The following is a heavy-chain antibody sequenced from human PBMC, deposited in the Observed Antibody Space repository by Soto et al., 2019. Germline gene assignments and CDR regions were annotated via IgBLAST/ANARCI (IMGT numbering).Heavy chain of an antibody. D-gene: IGHD3-22*01. V-gene: IGHV3-30*18. J-gene: IGHJ4*02. CDR3: AKEYGITMIVALYYFDY. Sequence: QVQLVESGGGVVQPGRSLRLSCAASGFTFSSYGMHWVRQAPGKGLEWVAVISYDGSNKYYADSVKGRFTISRDNSKNSPYLQMNGLRAEDTAVYYCAKEYGITMIVALYYFDYGGQGTLVTVSS. CDR1: GFTFSSYG. CDR2: ISYDGSNK.